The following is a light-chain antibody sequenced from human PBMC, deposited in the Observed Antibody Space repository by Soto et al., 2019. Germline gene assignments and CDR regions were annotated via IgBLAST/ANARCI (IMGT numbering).Light chain of an antibody. J-gene: IGKJ1*01. Sequence: EIVLTQSPATLSLSPGERATLSCRASQSISSPFLAWYQQKPGQAPRLFIHGASSRATGIPDRFSGSGSVTDFTLTISRLEPADFAVYYCGSDEWTFGQGTKVE. V-gene: IGKV3-20*01. CDR1: QSISSPF. CDR3: GSDEWT. CDR2: GAS.